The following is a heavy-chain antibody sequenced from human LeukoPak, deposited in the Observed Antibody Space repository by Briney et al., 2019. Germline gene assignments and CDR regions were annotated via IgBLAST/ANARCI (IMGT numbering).Heavy chain of an antibody. D-gene: IGHD6-13*01. V-gene: IGHV1-46*01. Sequence: ASVKVSCKASGYTFTSYYMHWVRQAPGQGLEWMGIINPSGGSTSYAQKFQGRVTMTRDTSTSTVYMELSSLRSEDTAVYYCARDWVRYSSSRYTAFDIWGQGTMVTVSS. J-gene: IGHJ3*02. CDR3: ARDWVRYSSSRYTAFDI. CDR2: INPSGGST. CDR1: GYTFTSYY.